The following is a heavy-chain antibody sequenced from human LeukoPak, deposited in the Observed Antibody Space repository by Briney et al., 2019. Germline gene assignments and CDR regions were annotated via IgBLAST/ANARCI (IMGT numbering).Heavy chain of an antibody. CDR3: AVSVRFERVWHYFNN. CDR1: GFTFSTFA. J-gene: IGHJ4*02. D-gene: IGHD3-9*01. Sequence: GGSLRLSCAASGFTFSTFAMNWVRQAPGKGLKWVSGISESGAITHYADSVKGRFTISRDNSKTTVFLQMNSLRAEDTAVYYCAVSVRFERVWHYFNNWGQGTQVTVSS. V-gene: IGHV3-23*01. CDR2: ISESGAIT.